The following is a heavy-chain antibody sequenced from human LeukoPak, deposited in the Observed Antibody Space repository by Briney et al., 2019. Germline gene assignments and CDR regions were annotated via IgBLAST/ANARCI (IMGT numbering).Heavy chain of an antibody. Sequence: GGSLRLSCAASGFTFSSYAMSWVRQAPGKGLEWASAISGSGGSTYYADSVKGRFTISRDNSKNTLYLQMNSLRAEDTAVYYCAKDGGLAAAGTWGYWGQGTLVTVSS. D-gene: IGHD6-13*01. V-gene: IGHV3-23*01. CDR1: GFTFSSYA. J-gene: IGHJ4*02. CDR2: ISGSGGST. CDR3: AKDGGLAAAGTWGY.